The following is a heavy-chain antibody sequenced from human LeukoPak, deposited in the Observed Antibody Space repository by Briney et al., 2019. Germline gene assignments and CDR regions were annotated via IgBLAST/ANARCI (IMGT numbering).Heavy chain of an antibody. J-gene: IGHJ4*02. D-gene: IGHD3-22*01. CDR2: INPGGGST. Sequence: ASVKVSCKASGYTFTSYFLHWVRQAPGQGLQWMGIINPGGGSTSYAQKFQGRVTMTIDTSTSTVYMELSSLRSEDTAVYYCARDGRYDSSGYSFDYWGQGTLVTVSS. V-gene: IGHV1-46*01. CDR1: GYTFTSYF. CDR3: ARDGRYDSSGYSFDY.